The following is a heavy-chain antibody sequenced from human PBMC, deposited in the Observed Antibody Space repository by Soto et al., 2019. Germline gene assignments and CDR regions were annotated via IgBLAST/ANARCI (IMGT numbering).Heavy chain of an antibody. J-gene: IGHJ6*02. Sequence: SETLSRTCTVSGGSISSGVYYWIWIRQHPGKGLEWIGYIYYSGSTYYNPSLKSRVTISVDTSKNQFSLKLSSVTAADTAVYYCARDYSGMDVWGQGTTVTVSS. CDR3: ARDYSGMDV. V-gene: IGHV4-31*03. D-gene: IGHD4-4*01. CDR1: GGSISSGVYY. CDR2: IYYSGST.